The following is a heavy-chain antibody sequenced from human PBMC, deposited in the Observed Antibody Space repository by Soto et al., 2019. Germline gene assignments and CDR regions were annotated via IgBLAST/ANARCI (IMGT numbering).Heavy chain of an antibody. J-gene: IGHJ4*02. CDR1: GDSISTSNYY. V-gene: IGHV4-39*02. CDR2: VFYSGSS. D-gene: IGHD2-2*01. Sequence: QLQLQESGPGLLKPSETLSLTCTVSGDSISTSNYYWSWIRQSPGKDLEWIGSVFYSGSSYYNPSLKTRVPLSVDASRNHFSLRVNSVTAADSAVSCCASRKRADICSSGNCYFTYWGQGTLVTVSS. CDR3: ASRKRADICSSGNCYFTY.